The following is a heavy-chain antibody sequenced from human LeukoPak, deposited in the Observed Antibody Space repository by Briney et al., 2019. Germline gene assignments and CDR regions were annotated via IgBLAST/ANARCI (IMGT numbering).Heavy chain of an antibody. J-gene: IGHJ4*02. CDR1: GFTFSSYG. CDR2: ISYDGSNK. Sequence: GGSLRLSCAASGFTFSSYGMHWVRQAPGKGLEWVAVISYDGSNKYYADSVKGRFTISRDNSKNTLYLQMNSLRAEDTAVYYCARGVSIAAPSFDYWGQGTLVTVSS. CDR3: ARGVSIAAPSFDY. V-gene: IGHV3-30*03. D-gene: IGHD6-6*01.